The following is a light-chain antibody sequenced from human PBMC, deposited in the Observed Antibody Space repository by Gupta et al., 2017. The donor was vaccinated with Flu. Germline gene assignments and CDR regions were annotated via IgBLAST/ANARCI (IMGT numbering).Light chain of an antibody. J-gene: IGLJ3*02. V-gene: IGLV1-47*01. CDR3: AAWDDSLSGWL. Sequence: QFVLTQPPSVSGTPGPSGPISCSGGSSNIGNNYVYWYHQVPGTAPKLLIHRSNQRPSGVPDRFFGSKSGTSASLAISGLRSEDEADCYCAAWDDSLSGWLFGGGTKLTVL. CDR2: RSN. CDR1: SSNIGNNY.